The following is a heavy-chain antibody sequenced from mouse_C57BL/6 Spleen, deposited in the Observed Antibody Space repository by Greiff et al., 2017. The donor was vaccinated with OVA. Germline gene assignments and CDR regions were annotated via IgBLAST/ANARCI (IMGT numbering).Heavy chain of an antibody. D-gene: IGHD2-2*01. CDR3: ARASVYGYPFDY. J-gene: IGHJ2*01. Sequence: VQLQQPGTELVKPGASVKLSCKASGYTFTSYWMHWVKQRPGQGLEWLGNINPSNGGTNYNEKFKSKATLTVDKSSSTAYMQLSSLTSEDSAVYYCARASVYGYPFDYWGQGTTLTVSS. CDR1: GYTFTSYW. V-gene: IGHV1-53*01. CDR2: INPSNGGT.